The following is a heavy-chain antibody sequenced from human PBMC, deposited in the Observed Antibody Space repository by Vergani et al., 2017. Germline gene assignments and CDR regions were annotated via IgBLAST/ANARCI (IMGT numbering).Heavy chain of an antibody. Sequence: EVQLVESGGGFVKPGGSLRLSCAASGFTFSSYSMNWVRQAPGKGLEWFSSISSSSSYIYYADSVQDRFTITRDNANNSLYLQMNSLRAEDTAVYYCARDRGLYYGMDVWGQXP. CDR2: ISSSSSYI. CDR1: GFTFSSYS. V-gene: IGHV3-21*01. CDR3: ARDRGLYYGMDV. J-gene: IGHJ6*02.